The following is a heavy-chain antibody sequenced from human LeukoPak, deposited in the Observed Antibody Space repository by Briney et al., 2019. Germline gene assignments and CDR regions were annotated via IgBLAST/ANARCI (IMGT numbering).Heavy chain of an antibody. CDR2: ISGGATST. CDR3: AKDSPVATY. V-gene: IGHV3-23*01. J-gene: IGHJ4*02. D-gene: IGHD5-12*01. Sequence: GASLRLSCAASRFSLSNYGMTWVREAPGKGLEWVSAISGGATSTYYADSPKGRFTISRDNSKNTLYLEMNSLRADDTAVYYCAKDSPVATYWGQGTLVTVSS. CDR1: RFSLSNYG.